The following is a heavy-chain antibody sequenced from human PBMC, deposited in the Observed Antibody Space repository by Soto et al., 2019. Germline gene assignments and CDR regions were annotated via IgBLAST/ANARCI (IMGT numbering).Heavy chain of an antibody. CDR1: GFTFSSYD. Sequence: EVQLVESGGGLVQPGGSLRLSCAASGFTFSSYDMHWVRQAPGKGLEYISAISSNGCITYYANSVKGRFTISRDNSKNIMYLQMCSLRGEDMAVYYCVRDTSFDYWGQGTLVTVSS. V-gene: IGHV3-64*01. J-gene: IGHJ4*02. CDR2: ISSNGCIT. CDR3: VRDTSFDY. D-gene: IGHD3-16*01.